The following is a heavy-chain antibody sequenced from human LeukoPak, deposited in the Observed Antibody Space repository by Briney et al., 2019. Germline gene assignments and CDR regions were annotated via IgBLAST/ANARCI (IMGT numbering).Heavy chain of an antibody. CDR1: GGSFDSKY. D-gene: IGHD2-15*01. CDR3: ANSIMSVRSYMDA. CDR2: IYTSGST. Sequence: SETLSLTCSVSGGSFDSKYWSWIRQPPGKGLEWIGYIYTSGSTNFNHSLRSRVSMSIDTSKNQFSLKSYSVTAADTAVYYCANSIMSVRSYMDAWGKGTTVIVSS. V-gene: IGHV4-4*09. J-gene: IGHJ6*03.